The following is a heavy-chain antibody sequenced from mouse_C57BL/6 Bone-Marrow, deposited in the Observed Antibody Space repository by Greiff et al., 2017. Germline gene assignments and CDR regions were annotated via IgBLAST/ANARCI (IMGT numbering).Heavy chain of an antibody. D-gene: IGHD3-2*02. CDR3: ARGSGLPWFAY. J-gene: IGHJ3*01. CDR1: GYTFPSYW. Sequence: QVQLQQPGAELVMPGASVKLSCKASGYTFPSYWMHWVKQRPGQGLEWIGEIDPSDSYTNYNQKFKGKSTLTVDKSSSTAYMQRSSLTSEDSAVYYCARGSGLPWFAYWGQGTLVTVSA. V-gene: IGHV1-69*01. CDR2: IDPSDSYT.